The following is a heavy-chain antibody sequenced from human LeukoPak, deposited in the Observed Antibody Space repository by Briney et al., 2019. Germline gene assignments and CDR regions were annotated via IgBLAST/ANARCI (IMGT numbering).Heavy chain of an antibody. D-gene: IGHD3-3*01. CDR1: GGSISPYY. CDR2: IYYSGNT. V-gene: IGHV4-59*01. Sequence: SETLSLTCTVSGGSISPYYWSWIRQPPGKGLEWLGYIYYSGNTDYNPSLKSRVAISVDTSKNQFSLKLSSVTAADTAVYYCARHYDFWSGYYPAEYFQHWGQGTLVTVSS. CDR3: ARHYDFWSGYYPAEYFQH. J-gene: IGHJ1*01.